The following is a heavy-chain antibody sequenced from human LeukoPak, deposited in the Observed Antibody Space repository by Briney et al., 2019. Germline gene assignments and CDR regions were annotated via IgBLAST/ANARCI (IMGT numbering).Heavy chain of an antibody. CDR3: AKALSCSSTSCYYYYYYMDV. CDR1: GFTFSSYG. D-gene: IGHD2-2*01. J-gene: IGHJ6*03. Sequence: PGGSLRLSCAASGFTFSSYGMHWVRQAPGKGLEWVAVIWYDGSNKYYADSVRGRFTISRDNSKNTLYLQMNSLRAEDTAVYYCAKALSCSSTSCYYYYYYMDVWGKGTTVTVSS. V-gene: IGHV3-33*06. CDR2: IWYDGSNK.